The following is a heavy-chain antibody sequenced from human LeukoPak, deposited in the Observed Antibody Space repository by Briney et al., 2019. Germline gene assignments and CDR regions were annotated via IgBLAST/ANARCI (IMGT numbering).Heavy chain of an antibody. CDR3: ARNILFAFDI. V-gene: IGHV3-53*01. CDR2: IYNDGST. Sequence: PGGSLRLSCAASGLTVSSSYMCWVRQAPGKGLEWVSIIYNDGSTYYADSMKGRFTISRDNSKNTLYLQVNSLIAEDTAMYYCARNILFAFDIWGQGTMVTVSS. CDR1: GLTVSSSY. J-gene: IGHJ3*02.